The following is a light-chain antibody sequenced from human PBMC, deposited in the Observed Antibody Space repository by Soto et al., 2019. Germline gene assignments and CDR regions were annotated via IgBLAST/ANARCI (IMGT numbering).Light chain of an antibody. Sequence: EIVLTQSPVTLSLSPGERATLSCRASQSVSTYLGWYQQRPGQPPRLLIYDASNRATGIPARFSGSGSGTDFTLTISSPEPEEFAVYYCHQRSNWPPTFGQGTKVEIK. CDR1: QSVSTY. J-gene: IGKJ1*01. V-gene: IGKV3-11*01. CDR3: HQRSNWPPT. CDR2: DAS.